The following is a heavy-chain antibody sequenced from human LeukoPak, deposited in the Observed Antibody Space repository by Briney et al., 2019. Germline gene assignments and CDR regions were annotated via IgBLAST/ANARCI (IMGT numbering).Heavy chain of an antibody. CDR3: ARGPGSGSYYRTPLNYFDY. D-gene: IGHD3-10*01. V-gene: IGHV1-46*01. CDR1: GYTFTSYY. CDR2: INPSGGST. J-gene: IGHJ4*02. Sequence: GASVKVSCKASGYTFTSYYMHWVRQAPGQGLEWMGIINPSGGSTSYAQKFQGRVTMTRDMSTSTVYMELSSLRSEDTAVYYCARGPGSGSYYRTPLNYFDYWGQGTLVTVSS.